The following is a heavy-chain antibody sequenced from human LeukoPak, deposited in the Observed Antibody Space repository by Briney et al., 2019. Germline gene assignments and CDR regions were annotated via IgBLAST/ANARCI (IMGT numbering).Heavy chain of an antibody. CDR1: GFIVSNNY. D-gene: IGHD4-17*01. CDR3: ASYYGDSLFDS. J-gene: IGHJ4*02. Sequence: GRSLRLSCAASGFIVSNNYMSWVRQAPGKGLEWVLTVSSGGSTYYADSVKGRFTISRDNSKNTLYLQVNSLRAEDTAVYYCASYYGDSLFDSWGQGTLVTVSS. CDR2: VSSGGST. V-gene: IGHV3-66*01.